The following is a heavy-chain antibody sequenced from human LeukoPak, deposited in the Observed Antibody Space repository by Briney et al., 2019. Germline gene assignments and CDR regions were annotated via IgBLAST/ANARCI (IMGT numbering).Heavy chain of an antibody. D-gene: IGHD3/OR15-3a*01. CDR1: GDSFNTFR. CDR3: ARHFGHPDY. J-gene: IGHJ4*02. CDR2: ISPCDSEI. V-gene: IGHV5-51*01. Sequence: GASLKTSGRVPGDSFNTFRTGWGRQMPGKGLGWMGGISPCDSEIRYSPSFQGQVPISADKSISTAYLQWSSLKASDTAMYYCARHFGHPDYWGQGTLVTVSS.